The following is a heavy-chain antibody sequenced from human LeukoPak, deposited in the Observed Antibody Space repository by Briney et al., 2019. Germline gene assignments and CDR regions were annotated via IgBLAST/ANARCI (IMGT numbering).Heavy chain of an antibody. J-gene: IGHJ3*02. CDR1: GGTFSCYA. CDR3: ARPQRGYSYSAFDI. Sequence: SVKVSCKASGGTFSCYAISWVRQAPGQGLEWMGRIIPIFGTANYAQKFQGRVTITTDESTSTAYMELSSLRSEDTAVYYCARPQRGYSYSAFDIWGQGTMVTVSS. V-gene: IGHV1-69*05. CDR2: IIPIFGTA. D-gene: IGHD5-18*01.